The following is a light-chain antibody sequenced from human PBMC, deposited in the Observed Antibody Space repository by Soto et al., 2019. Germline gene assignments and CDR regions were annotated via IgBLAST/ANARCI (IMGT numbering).Light chain of an antibody. Sequence: EIVLTQSPGTLSLSPGDRATLSCRASQSFSSSYLAWYQQKPGQAPSLLFYGASSRATGIPDTVSGSASGTDLNHAISSPEPEDFAVFECQHYGYFTASMFGHGTQVEI. CDR3: QHYGYFTASM. CDR1: QSFSSSY. V-gene: IGKV3-20*01. J-gene: IGKJ1*01. CDR2: GAS.